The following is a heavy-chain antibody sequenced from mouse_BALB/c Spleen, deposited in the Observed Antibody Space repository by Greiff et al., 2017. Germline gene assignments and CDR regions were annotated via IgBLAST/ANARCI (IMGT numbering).Heavy chain of an antibody. V-gene: IGHV3-6*02. CDR3: ARHLSSTDY. D-gene: IGHD3-2*02. J-gene: IGHJ2*01. CDR1: GYSITSGYY. Sequence: EVHLVESGPGLVKPSQSLSLTCSVTGYSITSGYYWNWIRQFPGNKLEWMGYISYDGSNNYNPSLKNRISITRDTSKNQFFLKLNSVTTEDTATYYCARHLSSTDYWGQGTTLTVSS. CDR2: ISYDGSN.